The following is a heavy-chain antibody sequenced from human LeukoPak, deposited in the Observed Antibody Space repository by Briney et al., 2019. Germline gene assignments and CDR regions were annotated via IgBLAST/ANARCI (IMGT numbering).Heavy chain of an antibody. CDR3: ARGIWSRSKWYYYDH. D-gene: IGHD6-13*01. CDR1: GYTFTNYA. J-gene: IGHJ4*02. CDR2: INAGNGDT. V-gene: IGHV1-3*01. Sequence: ASVKVSCKASGYTFTNYAINWVRQAPGQRLEWLGWINAGNGDTKYSQKFQGRVTTTRDTSASTAYMELSSLRSEDTAVYYCARGIWSRSKWYYYDHWGQGTLVTVSS.